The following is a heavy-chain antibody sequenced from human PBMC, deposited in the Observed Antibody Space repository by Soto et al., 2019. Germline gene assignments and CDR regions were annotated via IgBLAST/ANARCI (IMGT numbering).Heavy chain of an antibody. J-gene: IGHJ4*02. CDR3: ARSPLPYDSSGYYYGY. CDR2: IWYDGSNK. Sequence: QSGGSLRLSCAASGFTFSSYGMHWVRQAPGKGLEWVAVIWYDGSNKYYADSVKGRFTISRDNSKNTLYLQMNSLRAEDTAVYYCARSPLPYDSSGYYYGYWGQGTLVTVSS. D-gene: IGHD3-22*01. CDR1: GFTFSSYG. V-gene: IGHV3-33*01.